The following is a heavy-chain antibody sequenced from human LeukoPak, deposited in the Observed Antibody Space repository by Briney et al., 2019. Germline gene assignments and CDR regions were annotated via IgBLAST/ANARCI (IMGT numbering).Heavy chain of an antibody. CDR2: ISYDGSNK. J-gene: IGHJ5*02. V-gene: IGHV3-30*18. Sequence: PGRSLRLSCAASGFTFSSYGMHWVRHAPGKGLEWVAVISYDGSNKYYADSVKGRFTISRDNSKNTLYLQMNSLRAEDTAVYYCAKDHGDYTSWFDPWGQGTLVTVSS. D-gene: IGHD4-17*01. CDR3: AKDHGDYTSWFDP. CDR1: GFTFSSYG.